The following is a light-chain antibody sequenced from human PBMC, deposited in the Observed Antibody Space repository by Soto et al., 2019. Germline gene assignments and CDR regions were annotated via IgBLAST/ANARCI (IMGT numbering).Light chain of an antibody. CDR3: CPYAGSSNYV. V-gene: IGLV2-23*02. Sequence: QSVLTQPASVSGSPGQSITISCTGTSSDVGSYNLVSWYQQHPGKAPKLMIYEVSKRPSGVSNRFSGSKSGNTASLTISGLQAVYEADYYCCPYAGSSNYVLGIGTKVT. J-gene: IGLJ1*01. CDR1: SSDVGSYNL. CDR2: EVS.